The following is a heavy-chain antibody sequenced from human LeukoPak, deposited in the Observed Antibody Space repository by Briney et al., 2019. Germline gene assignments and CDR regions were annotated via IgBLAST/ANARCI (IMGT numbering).Heavy chain of an antibody. CDR1: GYTFTTHG. D-gene: IGHD1-26*01. CDR2: ISPYNGNT. J-gene: IGHJ4*02. Sequence: GASVKVSCKASGYTFTTHGISWVRQAPGQGLEWMGWISPYNGNTNYAQKLQGRVTMTTDTSTSTAYMELRSLRSDDTAVYYCARILTSGSYTRYWGQGTLVTVSS. V-gene: IGHV1-18*01. CDR3: ARILTSGSYTRY.